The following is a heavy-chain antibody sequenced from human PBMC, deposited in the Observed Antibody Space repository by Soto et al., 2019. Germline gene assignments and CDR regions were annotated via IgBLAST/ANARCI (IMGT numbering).Heavy chain of an antibody. D-gene: IGHD4-17*01. CDR2: ISGYNGDT. J-gene: IGHJ4*02. V-gene: IGHV1-18*01. CDR1: GYTFNNYG. CDR3: ARDSGNFGVWPYFFAH. Sequence: QVQLVQSGAEVKKPGASVKVSCKASGYTFNNYGISWVRQARGQGLEWMGWISGYNGDTDYAHNFKGRLTMTTDTSTSTAYMELRSLTSDATAVFFCARDSGNFGVWPYFFAHWGQGTLITVSS.